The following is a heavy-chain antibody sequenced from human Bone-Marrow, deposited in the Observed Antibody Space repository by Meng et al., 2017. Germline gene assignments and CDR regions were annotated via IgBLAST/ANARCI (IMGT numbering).Heavy chain of an antibody. V-gene: IGHV3-9*01. CDR1: GFTFDDYA. Sequence: SLKISCAASGFTFDDYAMHWVRQAPGKGLEWVSGISWNSGSIGYADSVKGRFTISRDNAKNSLYLQMNSLRAEDTALYYCARGLSPKYSSGCFIDYWGQGTLVTVSS. CDR3: ARGLSPKYSSGCFIDY. CDR2: ISWNSGSI. J-gene: IGHJ4*02. D-gene: IGHD6-19*01.